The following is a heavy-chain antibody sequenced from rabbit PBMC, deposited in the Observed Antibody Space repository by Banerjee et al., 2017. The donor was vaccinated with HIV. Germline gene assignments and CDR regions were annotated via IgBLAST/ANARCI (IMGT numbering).Heavy chain of an antibody. J-gene: IGHJ4*01. CDR2: IYAGSSGST. CDR1: GFSFSSSYY. V-gene: IGHV1S45*01. CDR3: ARDLSSSGWSDFAL. Sequence: QEQLAESGGDLVKPEGSLTLTCTASGFSFSSSYYMCWVRQAPGKGLEWIACIYAGSSGSTYYASWAKGRFTISKPSSTTVTLQMTSLTAADTATYFCARDLSSSGWSDFALWGPGTLVTVS. D-gene: IGHD4-1*01.